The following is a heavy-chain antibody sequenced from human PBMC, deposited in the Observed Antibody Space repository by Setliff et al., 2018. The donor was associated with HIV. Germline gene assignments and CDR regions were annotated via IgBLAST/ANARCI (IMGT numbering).Heavy chain of an antibody. CDR3: ARLHLRVPPSIFDY. Sequence: PSETLSLTCAVYGGSLRGYYWSWVRQSPLKGLEWIGEISHTGNINYNPALSNRVTVSVDTSKNQFSLKLTSVTAADTDVYFCARLHLRVPPSIFDYWSPGTMVTVSS. D-gene: IGHD2-2*01. CDR1: GGSLRGYY. V-gene: IGHV4-34*01. CDR2: ISHTGNI. J-gene: IGHJ4*02.